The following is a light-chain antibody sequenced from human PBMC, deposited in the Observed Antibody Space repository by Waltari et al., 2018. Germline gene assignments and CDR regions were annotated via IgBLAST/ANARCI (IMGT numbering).Light chain of an antibody. J-gene: IGLJ2*01. V-gene: IGLV2-14*03. CDR3: SSYISSDTLEL. Sequence: QSALTQPASVSGSPGKSITISCTGTSSDVGGYNYVSWYQQHPGKAPKLIIFDVSNRPSGVSSRFSGSKSGNTASLTISGLQAQDEADYYCSSYISSDTLELFGGGTSLTVL. CDR2: DVS. CDR1: SSDVGGYNY.